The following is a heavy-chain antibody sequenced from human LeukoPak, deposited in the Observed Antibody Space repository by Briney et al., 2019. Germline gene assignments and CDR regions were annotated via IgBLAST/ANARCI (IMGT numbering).Heavy chain of an antibody. CDR2: IYTSGST. CDR1: GGSISSGSYY. D-gene: IGHD5-12*01. J-gene: IGHJ4*02. Sequence: SQTLSLTCTVSGGSISSGSYYWSWIRQPAGKGLEWIGRIYTSGSTNYNPSLKSRVTISVDTSKNQFSLKLSSVTAADTAVYYCARGATNDYWGQGTLVTVSS. V-gene: IGHV4-61*02. CDR3: ARGATNDY.